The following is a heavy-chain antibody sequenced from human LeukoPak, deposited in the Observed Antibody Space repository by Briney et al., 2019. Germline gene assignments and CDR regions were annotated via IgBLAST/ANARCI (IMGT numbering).Heavy chain of an antibody. J-gene: IGHJ4*02. D-gene: IGHD6-13*01. CDR2: ITSDGTST. CDR3: ARHVAAGTVDY. V-gene: IGHV3-74*03. CDR1: GFSFSTTW. Sequence: GGSLRLSCAASGFSFSTTWMHWVRQPPGQGLVWVARITSDGTSTSYAESVKGRFTISRDNVKSLLYLQMNNLRAEDTAVYYCARHVAAGTVDYWGQGTLVTVSS.